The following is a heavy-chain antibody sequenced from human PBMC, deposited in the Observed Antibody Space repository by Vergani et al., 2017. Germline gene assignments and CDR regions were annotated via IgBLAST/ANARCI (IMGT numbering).Heavy chain of an antibody. Sequence: EVQLVESGGGLVKPGRSLRLSCTASGFTFGDYAMSWFRQAPGKGLEWVGFIRSKAYGGTTEYAASVKGRFTISRDDSKSIAYLQMNSLKTEDTAVYYCARDYCSSTSCYRYYYGMDVWGQGTTVTVSS. V-gene: IGHV3-49*05. J-gene: IGHJ6*02. CDR1: GFTFGDYA. CDR3: ARDYCSSTSCYRYYYGMDV. D-gene: IGHD2-2*01. CDR2: IRSKAYGGTT.